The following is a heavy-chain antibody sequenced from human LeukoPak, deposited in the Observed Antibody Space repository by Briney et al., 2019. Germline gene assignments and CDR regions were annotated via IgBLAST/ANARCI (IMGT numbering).Heavy chain of an antibody. V-gene: IGHV3-21*01. CDR1: GFTFSTYS. CDR3: ARGDDYSNYGFDP. D-gene: IGHD4-11*01. J-gene: IGHJ5*02. CDR2: ISSSSSYI. Sequence: PGGSLRLSCAASGFTFSTYSMNWVRQAPGKGLEWVSSISSSSSYIYYADSVKGRFTISRDNAKNSLYLQMNSLRAEDTAVYYCARGDDYSNYGFDPWGQGTLVTVSS.